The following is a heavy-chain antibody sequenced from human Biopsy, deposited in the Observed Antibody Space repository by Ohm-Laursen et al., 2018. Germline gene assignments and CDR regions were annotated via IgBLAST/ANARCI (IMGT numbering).Heavy chain of an antibody. CDR2: IYSGGNT. D-gene: IGHD2/OR15-2a*01. V-gene: IGHV4-61*01. CDR3: ARGMRTTGWPYFDY. J-gene: IGHJ4*02. CDR1: GYSIIPSGPAN. Sequence: SETLSLTCTLSGYSIIPSGPANWRWIRQPPGQGLQYIGFIYSGGNTNYNPSLRSRVTMSVDTSKNQFSLRLNSVTAADTAVYYCARGMRTTGWPYFDYWGQGILVTVSS.